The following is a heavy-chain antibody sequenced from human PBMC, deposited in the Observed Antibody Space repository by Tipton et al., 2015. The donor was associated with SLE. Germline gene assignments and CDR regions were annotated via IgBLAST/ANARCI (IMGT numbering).Heavy chain of an antibody. Sequence: SLRLSCAASGFTVSSNYMSWVRQAPGKGLEWVSYISSSGSTIYYADSVKGRFTISRDDAKNSLYLQMNSLRAEDTAVYYCARDHRAGSDYWGQGTLVTVSS. CDR2: ISSSGSTI. D-gene: IGHD1-26*01. CDR3: ARDHRAGSDY. V-gene: IGHV3-11*04. CDR1: GFTVSSNY. J-gene: IGHJ4*02.